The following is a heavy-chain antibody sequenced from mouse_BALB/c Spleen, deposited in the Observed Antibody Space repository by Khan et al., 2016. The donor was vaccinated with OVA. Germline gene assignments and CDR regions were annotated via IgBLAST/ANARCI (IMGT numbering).Heavy chain of an antibody. J-gene: IGHJ3*01. CDR2: INPSNGYT. Sequence: VQLQQSGAELARPGASVKMSCKASGYTFTSYTIHWIKLRPGQGLEWIGYINPSNGYTNYNQKFKDKDTLTADKYSTTAYMQLSSLTSDDSAVYNCGRDGADYRNDGLFAYWGQGTLVTVSA. D-gene: IGHD2-14*01. CDR3: GRDGADYRNDGLFAY. V-gene: IGHV1-4*01. CDR1: GYTFTSYT.